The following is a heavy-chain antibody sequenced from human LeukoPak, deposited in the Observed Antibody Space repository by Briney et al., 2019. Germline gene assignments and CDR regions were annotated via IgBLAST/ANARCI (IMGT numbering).Heavy chain of an antibody. CDR3: ARLLADNWFDP. V-gene: IGHV4-59*08. J-gene: IGHJ5*02. D-gene: IGHD6-13*01. CDR1: GGSISSYY. Sequence: SETLSRTSTVSGGSISSYYWSWIRQPPGKGLEWIGYIYYGVSTNYNPSLKSRVTISLDTSKKQISLKVRSVTATDTAIYYCARLLADNWFDPWGQGTLVTVSS. CDR2: IYYGVST.